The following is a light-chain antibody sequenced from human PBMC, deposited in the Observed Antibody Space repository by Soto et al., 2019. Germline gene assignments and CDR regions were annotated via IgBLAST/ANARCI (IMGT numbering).Light chain of an antibody. J-gene: IGLJ3*02. Sequence: QSVLTQPPSASGTPGQRVTISCSGSSSNIGSNYVYWYQQLPGTAPKLLIYRNNQRPSGVPDRFSGSNSGTSASLAISGLRSEDEADYYCAAWDDSLSGSWVFGGGTKVTVL. V-gene: IGLV1-47*01. CDR2: RNN. CDR3: AAWDDSLSGSWV. CDR1: SSNIGSNY.